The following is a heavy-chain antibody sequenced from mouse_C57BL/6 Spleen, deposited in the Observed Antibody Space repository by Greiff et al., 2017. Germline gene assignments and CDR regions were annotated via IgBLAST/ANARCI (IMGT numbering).Heavy chain of an antibody. CDR3: ARHENFYYAMDY. V-gene: IGHV1-62-2*01. J-gene: IGHJ4*01. CDR2: CYPGCGSI. Sequence: QVQLQQSGAELVKPGASVLLSCKASGYTFTEYTIHWVKQRSGQGLEWIGWCYPGCGSIKYNEKFKDKATLTADKSSSTVYMELSRLTSEDSAVYFCARHENFYYAMDYWGQGTSVTVSS. CDR1: GYTFTEYT.